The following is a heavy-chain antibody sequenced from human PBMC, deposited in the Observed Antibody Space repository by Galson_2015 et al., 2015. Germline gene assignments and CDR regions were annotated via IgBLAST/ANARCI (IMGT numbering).Heavy chain of an antibody. V-gene: IGHV5-51*01. J-gene: IGHJ6*02. Sequence: QSGAEVKKPGESPTISCTGSGYTFPSYWIGWVRQMPGKGLEWMGIIYAGDSDTKYSPSFQGQVTITADRSISTAYLQWSSLKASDTAIYYCARRLFGSGIYGLDVWGQGTTVTVSS. D-gene: IGHD3-10*01. CDR2: IYAGDSDT. CDR3: ARRLFGSGIYGLDV. CDR1: GYTFPSYW.